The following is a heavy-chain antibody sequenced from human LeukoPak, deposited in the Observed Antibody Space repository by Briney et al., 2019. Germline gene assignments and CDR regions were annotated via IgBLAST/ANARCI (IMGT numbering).Heavy chain of an antibody. Sequence: GGSLRLSCAASGFTFSSYSMNWVRQAPGKGLEWVSSISSSSSYIYYADSVKGRFTISRDNAKNSLYLQMNSLRAEDTAVYYCARDKTITGTPNWFDPWGQGTLVTVSS. J-gene: IGHJ5*02. V-gene: IGHV3-21*01. CDR2: ISSSSSYI. CDR3: ARDKTITGTPNWFDP. CDR1: GFTFSSYS. D-gene: IGHD1-7*01.